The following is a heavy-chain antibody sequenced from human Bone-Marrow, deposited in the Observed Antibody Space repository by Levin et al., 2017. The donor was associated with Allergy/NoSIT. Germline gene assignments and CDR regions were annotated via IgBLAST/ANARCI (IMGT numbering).Heavy chain of an antibody. J-gene: IGHJ4*02. CDR3: VRDHGYSGNWKYFEY. CDR1: GASISSYHW. CDR2: IYHLGST. Sequence: NTSETLSLTCAVSGASISSYHWWSWVRQSPGKGLEWIGEIYHLGSTNYNPSLRSRVTMSIDTSKNQFSLNLTSVSAADTAVYFCVRDHGYSGNWKYFEYWGQGILVTVSS. D-gene: IGHD3-22*01. V-gene: IGHV4-4*02.